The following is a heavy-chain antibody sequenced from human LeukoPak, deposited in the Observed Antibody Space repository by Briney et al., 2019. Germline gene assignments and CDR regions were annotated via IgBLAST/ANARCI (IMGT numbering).Heavy chain of an antibody. CDR2: ISSSSSTI. CDR1: DFTFSRYS. CDR3: ARDRDLSYYYMDV. V-gene: IGHV3-48*01. J-gene: IGHJ6*03. Sequence: PGGSLRLSCAASDFTFSRYSMNWVRQAPGKGLEWISYISSSSSTIYYADSVKGRLTVSRDNAKNSLYLQMNSLRAEVTAIYYCARDRDLSYYYMDVWGKGTTVTVSS.